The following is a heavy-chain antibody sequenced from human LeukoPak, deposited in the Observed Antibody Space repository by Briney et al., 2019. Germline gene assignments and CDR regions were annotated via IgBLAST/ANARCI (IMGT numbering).Heavy chain of an antibody. D-gene: IGHD5-12*01. CDR2: TYYRSKWYY. V-gene: IGHV6-1*01. CDR1: GDSVSSNSAA. J-gene: IGHJ5*02. Sequence: SQTLSLTCAISGDSVSSNSAAWNWIRQSPSRGLEWLGRTYYRSKWYYDYVVSLKSRIIIIPDTSKNQFSLQLSSVTPEDMAVYYCAGGTYSGYDSWGQGTLVTVSS. CDR3: AGGTYSGYDS.